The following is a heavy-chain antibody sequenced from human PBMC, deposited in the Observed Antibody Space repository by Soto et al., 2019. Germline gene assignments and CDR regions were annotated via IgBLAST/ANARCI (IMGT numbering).Heavy chain of an antibody. J-gene: IGHJ6*02. CDR1: GFTFSSHA. CDR3: AKNRDGYYYTGTDV. V-gene: IGHV3-23*01. Sequence: EVQLLESGGDLVQPGGSLRLSCAASGFTFSSHAISWVRQAPGKGLEWVSAISGTGVSTFYADSVKGRFTISRDNSKNTLYLQMNSLGVEDTAIYYCAKNRDGYYYTGTDVWGQGTTVTVSS. CDR2: ISGTGVST.